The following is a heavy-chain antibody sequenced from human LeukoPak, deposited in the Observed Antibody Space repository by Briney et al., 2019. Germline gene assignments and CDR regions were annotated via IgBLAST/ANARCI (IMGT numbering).Heavy chain of an antibody. J-gene: IGHJ5*02. D-gene: IGHD6-13*01. CDR2: IYYSGRT. CDR3: ARGTSSSPSPFDP. Sequence: SETLSLTCTVSGGSISSSSYFWGWIRQPPGKGLEWIGSIYYSGRTYYNPSLKSRVTILVDTSKNQFSLNLSSVTAADTAVYYCARGTSSSPSPFDPWGQGTLVTVSS. V-gene: IGHV4-39*07. CDR1: GGSISSSSYF.